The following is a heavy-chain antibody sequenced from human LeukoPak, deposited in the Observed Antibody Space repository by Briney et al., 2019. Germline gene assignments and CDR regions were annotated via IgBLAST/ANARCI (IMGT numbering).Heavy chain of an antibody. J-gene: IGHJ6*02. D-gene: IGHD2-15*01. V-gene: IGHV4-59*08. CDR2: IYDSGNT. CDR3: ARLLLGDCSGGSCKDDTDV. Sequence: KASETLSLTCTVSGGSITSYYWSWIRQPPGKGLEWIGYIYDSGNTNFNPSLKSRVTISLDTSKNQFSLRLSSVTAADTAVYYCARLLLGDCSGGSCKDDTDVWGQGTTVTVSS. CDR1: GGSITSYY.